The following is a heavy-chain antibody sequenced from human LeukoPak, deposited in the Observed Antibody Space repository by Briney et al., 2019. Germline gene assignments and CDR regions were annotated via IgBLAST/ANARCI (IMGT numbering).Heavy chain of an antibody. CDR3: AKDDYILTGYFDY. J-gene: IGHJ4*02. V-gene: IGHV3-23*01. CDR1: GGSISSGSYY. CDR2: ISGSGGST. D-gene: IGHD3-9*01. Sequence: ETLSLTCTVSGGSISSGSYYWGWVRQAPGKGLEWVSAISGSGGSTYYADSVKGRFTISRDNSKNTLYLQMNSLRAEDTAVYYCAKDDYILTGYFDYWGQGTLVTVSS.